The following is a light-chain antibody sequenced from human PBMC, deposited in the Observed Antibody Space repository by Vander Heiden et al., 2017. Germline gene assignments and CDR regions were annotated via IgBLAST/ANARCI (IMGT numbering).Light chain of an antibody. CDR3: QAWDTKRV. CDR2: HDT. Sequence: SELTQPPSVSVSPGQTATITCSGDKLGDNYACWYQQKQGQSPGLGIYHDTKRPSGIPYRLSGSRYGKTETLTISGTQTMEEADYYRQAWDTKRVFGGGTKLTVL. V-gene: IGLV3-1*01. J-gene: IGLJ2*01. CDR1: KLGDNY.